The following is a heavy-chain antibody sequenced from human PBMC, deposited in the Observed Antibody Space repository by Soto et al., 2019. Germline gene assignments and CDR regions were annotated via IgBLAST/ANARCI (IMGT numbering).Heavy chain of an antibody. CDR3: ARTSVSNYNWFDT. CDR2: ISVDNGNT. Sequence: QGQLVQSGAEVKKPGSSVKVSCKASGYTFTDYDISWVRQAPGQGLEWMGWISVDNGNTKYVESLQGRVTMTTDTSTSTAYMEVRSLRSDATAVYYCARTSVSNYNWFDTWGQGTLVAVSS. J-gene: IGHJ5*02. CDR1: GYTFTDYD. D-gene: IGHD4-4*01. V-gene: IGHV1-18*01.